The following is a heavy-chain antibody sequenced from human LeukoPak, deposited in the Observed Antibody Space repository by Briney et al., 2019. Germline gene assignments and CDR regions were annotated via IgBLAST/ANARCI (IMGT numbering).Heavy chain of an antibody. CDR1: GFTFSSYW. V-gene: IGHV3-7*03. CDR2: IKQDGSEK. D-gene: IGHD2-15*01. Sequence: GGSLRLSCAASGFTFSSYWMSWVRQAPGKGLEWVANIKQDGSEKYYVDSVKGRFTISRDNAKNSLYLQMNSLRAEDTAVYYCARDYWPPPLGYCSGGSCLNWFDPWGQGTLVTVSS. J-gene: IGHJ5*02. CDR3: ARDYWPPPLGYCSGGSCLNWFDP.